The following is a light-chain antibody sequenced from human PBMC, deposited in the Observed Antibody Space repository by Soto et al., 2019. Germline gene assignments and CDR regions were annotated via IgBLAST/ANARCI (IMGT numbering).Light chain of an antibody. CDR3: QQYNSYPVT. Sequence: DTRIPHSPSPLSASEGNKSTILCRAIQSIRAGLAWYQQKPGKAPKLLIYKASSLESGVPSRFSGSGSGTEFTLTISSLQPDDFATYYCQQYNSYPVTFGQGTKVEIK. CDR1: QSIRAG. CDR2: KAS. J-gene: IGKJ1*01. V-gene: IGKV1-5*03.